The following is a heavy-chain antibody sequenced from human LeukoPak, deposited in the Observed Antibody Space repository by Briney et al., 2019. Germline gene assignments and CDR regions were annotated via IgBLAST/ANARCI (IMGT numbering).Heavy chain of an antibody. CDR1: GYSITSDYY. CDR3: AREGTHSSTWYHWFDP. CDR2: IYHIGTT. V-gene: IGHV4-38-2*02. J-gene: IGHJ5*02. D-gene: IGHD6-13*01. Sequence: SETLSLTCTVSGYSITSDYYWAWIRPPPGKGLEWIGSIYHIGTTYKNPSLKSRVSISVDASKKQFSLTMRSVTAADTAVYYCAREGTHSSTWYHWFDPWGQGTLVTVSS.